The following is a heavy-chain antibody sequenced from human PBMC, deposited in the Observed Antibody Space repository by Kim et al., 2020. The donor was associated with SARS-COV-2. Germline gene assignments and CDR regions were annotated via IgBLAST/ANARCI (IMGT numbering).Heavy chain of an antibody. V-gene: IGHV7-4-1*02. CDR1: GYTFTSYA. D-gene: IGHD6-13*01. CDR3: ARVRSSSWSYYYYYYMDV. CDR2: INTNTGNP. Sequence: ASVKVSFKASGYTFTSYAMNWVRQAPGQGLEWMGWINTNTGNPTYAQGFTGRFVFSLDTSVSTAYLQISSLKAEDTAVYYCARVRSSSWSYYYYYYMDVWGKGTTVTVSS. J-gene: IGHJ6*03.